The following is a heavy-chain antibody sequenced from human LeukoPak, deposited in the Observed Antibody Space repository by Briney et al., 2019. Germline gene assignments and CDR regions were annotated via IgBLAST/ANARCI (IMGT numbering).Heavy chain of an antibody. CDR1: GFPFSTHS. Sequence: PGGSLRLSCAASGFPFSTHSLNWVRQAPGKGLEWVSSISSSSSYIYYADSVKGRFTISRDNAKNSLYLQMNSLRAEDTAVYYCARESLRYFDWLSDAFDIWGQGTMVTVSS. CDR2: ISSSSSYI. CDR3: ARESLRYFDWLSDAFDI. D-gene: IGHD3-9*01. V-gene: IGHV3-21*01. J-gene: IGHJ3*02.